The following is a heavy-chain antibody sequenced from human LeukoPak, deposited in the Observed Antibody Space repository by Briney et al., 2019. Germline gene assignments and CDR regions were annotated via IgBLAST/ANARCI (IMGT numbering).Heavy chain of an antibody. CDR1: GYTFTGYY. D-gene: IGHD3-9*01. J-gene: IGHJ6*02. CDR2: INPNSGGT. V-gene: IGHV1-2*02. Sequence: ASVKVSCKAPGYTFTGYYMHWVRQAPGQGLEWMGWINPNSGGTNYAQKFQGRVTMTRDTSISTAYMELSRLRSDDTAVYYCARDFLPHVLRYFDWLFHYGMDVWGQGTTVTVSS. CDR3: ARDFLPHVLRYFDWLFHYGMDV.